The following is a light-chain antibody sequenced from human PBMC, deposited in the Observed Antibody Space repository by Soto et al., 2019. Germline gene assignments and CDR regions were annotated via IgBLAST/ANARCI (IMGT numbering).Light chain of an antibody. CDR1: QSVSSY. V-gene: IGKV3-11*01. CDR2: DAS. CDR3: QQRSNWPPYT. J-gene: IGKJ2*01. Sequence: EIVLTQSPATLYLSPGERATLSCRASQSVSSYLAWYQQKPGQAPRLLIYDASNRATGIPARFSGSGSGTDFTLTISSLEPEDFAVYYCQQRSNWPPYTFGQWTKLEIK.